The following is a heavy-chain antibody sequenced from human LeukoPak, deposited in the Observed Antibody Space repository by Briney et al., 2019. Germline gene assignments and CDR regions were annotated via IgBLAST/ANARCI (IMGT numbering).Heavy chain of an antibody. J-gene: IGHJ5*02. Sequence: SVKVSCKASGGTFSSYAISWVRQAPGQGLEWMGGIIPIFGTANYAQKFQGRVTITADESTSTAYMELSSLRSEDTAVYYCARVGSWQYNWFDPWRQGTLVTVSS. V-gene: IGHV1-69*13. CDR2: IIPIFGTA. D-gene: IGHD6-13*01. CDR1: GGTFSSYA. CDR3: ARVGSWQYNWFDP.